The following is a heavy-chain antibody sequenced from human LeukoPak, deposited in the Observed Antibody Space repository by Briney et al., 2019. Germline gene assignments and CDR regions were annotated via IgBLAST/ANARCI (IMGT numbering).Heavy chain of an antibody. CDR2: ISSSSSII. CDR1: GLTFGTYS. CDR3: ARVGYSSSYEY. J-gene: IGHJ4*02. Sequence: GRSLRHSCAASGLTFGTYSMNRVRQAPGKGLDWAPYISSSSSIIHYADSVKSRFTISRDNAKNTLYLQMNSLRDEDTAVYYCARVGYSSSYEYWGQGTLVTVSS. V-gene: IGHV3-48*02. D-gene: IGHD6-13*01.